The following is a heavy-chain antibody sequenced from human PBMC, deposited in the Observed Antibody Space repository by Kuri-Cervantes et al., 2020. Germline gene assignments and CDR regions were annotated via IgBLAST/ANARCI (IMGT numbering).Heavy chain of an antibody. CDR1: GFTVSSNY. CDR2: IYSGGST. V-gene: IGHV3-66*01. CDR3: ARGRRRSEYLDYFDY. Sequence: GGSLRLSCAASGFTVSSNYMSWVRQAPGKGLEWVSVIYSGGSTYYADSVKGRFTISRDNSKNTLYLQMNSLRAEDTAVYYCARGRRRSEYLDYFDYWGQGTLVTVSS. D-gene: IGHD1-14*01. J-gene: IGHJ4*02.